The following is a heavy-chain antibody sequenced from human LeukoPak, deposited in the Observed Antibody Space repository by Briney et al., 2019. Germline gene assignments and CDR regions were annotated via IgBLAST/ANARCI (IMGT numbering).Heavy chain of an antibody. CDR2: IYYSGST. Sequence: SETLSPTCTVSGGSISSGGYYWSWIRQHPGKGLEWIGYIYYSGSTYYNPSLKSRVTISVDTSKNQFSLKLSSVTAADTAVYYCARDLLVRGPNYYGMDVWGQGTTVTVSS. CDR1: GGSISSGGYY. CDR3: ARDLLVRGPNYYGMDV. V-gene: IGHV4-31*03. D-gene: IGHD3-10*01. J-gene: IGHJ6*02.